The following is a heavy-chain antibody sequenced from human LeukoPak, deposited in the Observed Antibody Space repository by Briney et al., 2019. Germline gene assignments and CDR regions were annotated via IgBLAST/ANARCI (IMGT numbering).Heavy chain of an antibody. Sequence: PSETLSLTCTLSGGTVTGSTYFWGWIRQPPGKGLEWVGSISYSGATYYTPSLKSRVSMSVHTSRNQFSLKLSSVTAADTAVYYCARDGFYYHYYMDVWGEGTAVTVSS. J-gene: IGHJ6*03. D-gene: IGHD1-14*01. CDR2: ISYSGAT. V-gene: IGHV4-39*07. CDR1: GGTVTGSTYF. CDR3: ARDGFYYHYYMDV.